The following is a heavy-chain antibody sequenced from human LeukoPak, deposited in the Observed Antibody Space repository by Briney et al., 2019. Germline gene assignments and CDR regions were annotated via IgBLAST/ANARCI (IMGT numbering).Heavy chain of an antibody. CDR3: ARGYCSGGSCPYYYYYGMDV. J-gene: IGHJ6*02. Sequence: PGGSLRLSCAASGFTFSSSWMNWVRQAPGKGLEWVANINQDGSEKYYVDSVKGRFTISRDNSKNTLYLQMNSLRAEDTAVYYCARGYCSGGSCPYYYYYGMDVWGQGTTVTVSS. CDR2: INQDGSEK. V-gene: IGHV3-7*03. D-gene: IGHD2-15*01. CDR1: GFTFSSSW.